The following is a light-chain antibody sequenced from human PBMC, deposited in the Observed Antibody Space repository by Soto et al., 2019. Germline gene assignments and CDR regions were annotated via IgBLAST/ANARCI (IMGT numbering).Light chain of an antibody. CDR2: EVN. V-gene: IGLV2-8*01. CDR3: CSYGDNNYVV. CDR1: SSDVRGYKY. Sequence: QSVLTQPPSASGSPGRSVTISCTGTSSDVRGYKYVAWYQQRPGKAPKLMIHEVNERHSGVPDRFSGSKSGNTASLTVSGLQAEHEADYYCCSYGDNNYVVFGTGTKVTVL. J-gene: IGLJ1*01.